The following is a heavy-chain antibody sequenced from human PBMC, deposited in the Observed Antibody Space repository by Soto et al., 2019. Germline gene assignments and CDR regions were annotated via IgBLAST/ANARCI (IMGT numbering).Heavy chain of an antibody. J-gene: IGHJ4*02. CDR1: GYSISSGYY. Sequence: KPSETLSLTCVVSGYSISSGYYWGWIRQPPGKGLEWIGSIYHSGSTYYNPSLKSRVTISVDTSKNHFSLKLNSVTAADTAVYYCASRTTVTTFPTDYWGQGTLVTVSS. CDR3: ASRTTVTTFPTDY. CDR2: IYHSGST. V-gene: IGHV4-38-2*01. D-gene: IGHD4-17*01.